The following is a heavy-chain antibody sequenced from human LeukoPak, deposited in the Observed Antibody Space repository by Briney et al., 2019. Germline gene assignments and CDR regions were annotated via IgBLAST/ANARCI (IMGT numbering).Heavy chain of an antibody. Sequence: GGSLRLSCAASGFMFNNEWMDWVRQAPGKGLEWVANIKADGTEKYYVDSVKGRFTISRDNAKNSLYLRLNSLRAEDTAVYYCTRRLDYWGQGTLVTASS. V-gene: IGHV3-7*03. CDR2: IKADGTEK. J-gene: IGHJ4*02. CDR3: TRRLDY. CDR1: GFMFNNEW.